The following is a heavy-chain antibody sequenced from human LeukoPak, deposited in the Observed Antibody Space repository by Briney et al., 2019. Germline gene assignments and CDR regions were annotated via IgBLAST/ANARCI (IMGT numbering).Heavy chain of an antibody. V-gene: IGHV1-2*06. CDR2: INPNSGGT. J-gene: IGHJ3*02. D-gene: IGHD5-18*01. CDR1: GYTFTGYY. CDR3: AREEGTWMQLWLLANGAFDI. Sequence: ASVKVSCKASGYTFTGYYMHWVRQAPGQGLEWMGRINPNSGGTNYAQKFQGRVTMTRDTSISTAYMELSRLRSDDTAVYYCAREEGTWMQLWLLANGAFDIWGQGTMVTVSS.